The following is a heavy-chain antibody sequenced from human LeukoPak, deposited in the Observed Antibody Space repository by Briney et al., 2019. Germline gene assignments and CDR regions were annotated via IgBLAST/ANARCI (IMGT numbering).Heavy chain of an antibody. CDR1: GGSVPRGSYY. Sequence: SETLSLTCSVSGGSVPRGSYYWSWLRQPPGKELEWIGYISYRGSTNYNPSLKSRDTISVHTSKNQFSLKFSSVTSADTAVYYCVREHSWGDFDYWGQGTLVTVSS. CDR3: VREHSWGDFDY. CDR2: ISYRGST. J-gene: IGHJ4*02. V-gene: IGHV4-61*01. D-gene: IGHD2-15*01.